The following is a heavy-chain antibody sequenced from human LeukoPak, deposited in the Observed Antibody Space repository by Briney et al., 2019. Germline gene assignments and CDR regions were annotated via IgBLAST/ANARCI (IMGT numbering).Heavy chain of an antibody. V-gene: IGHV4-34*01. CDR3: ARDMRLGGIDY. CDR2: INHSGST. Sequence: PSETLSLTCAVYGGSFSGYYWSWIRQPPGKGLEWIGEINHSGSTNYNPSLKSRVTISVDTSKNQFSLKLSSVTAADTAVYYCARDMRLGGIDYWGQGTLVTVSS. CDR1: GGSFSGYY. D-gene: IGHD3-16*01. J-gene: IGHJ4*02.